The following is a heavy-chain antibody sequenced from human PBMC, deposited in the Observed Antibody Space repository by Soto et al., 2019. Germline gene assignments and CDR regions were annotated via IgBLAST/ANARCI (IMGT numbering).Heavy chain of an antibody. CDR2: ISYDGSNK. D-gene: IGHD5-18*01. CDR3: ARDGYSYARYYFDY. V-gene: IGHV3-30-3*01. Sequence: SLRLSCAASGFTFSSYAMHWVRQTPGKGLEWVAVISYDGSNKYYADSVKGRFTISRDNSKNTLYLQMNSLRAEDTAAYYCARDGYSYARYYFDYWGQGTLVTVSS. CDR1: GFTFSSYA. J-gene: IGHJ4*02.